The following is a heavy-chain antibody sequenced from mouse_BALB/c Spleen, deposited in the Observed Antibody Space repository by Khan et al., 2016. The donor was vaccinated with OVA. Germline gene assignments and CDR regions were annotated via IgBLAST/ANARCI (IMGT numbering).Heavy chain of an antibody. CDR1: GLSLANYG. Sequence: QVQLKESGPGLVAPSQSLSITCTISGLSLANYGVHWVRQPPGKGLEWLVLMWGDGSTSYNSGLKSRLTVRTDNSRSQVFLKMNSLQTDDTAMYFCARQPYYHYNVMDYWGQGTSVTVSS. V-gene: IGHV2-6-1*01. D-gene: IGHD2-10*01. J-gene: IGHJ4*01. CDR2: MWGDGST. CDR3: ARQPYYHYNVMDY.